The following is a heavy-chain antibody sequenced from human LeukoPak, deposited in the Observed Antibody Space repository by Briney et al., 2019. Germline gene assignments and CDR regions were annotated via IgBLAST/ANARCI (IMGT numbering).Heavy chain of an antibody. Sequence: QPGGSLRLSCAASGFTFSSYEMNWVRQAPGRGLEWVSYISGSGVTMYYADPVKGRFTISRDDAKNSLYLQMNSLRAEGTAVYYCAREDIRLDYFDYWGQGTLVTVSS. V-gene: IGHV3-48*03. CDR2: ISGSGVTM. J-gene: IGHJ4*02. CDR3: AREDIRLDYFDY. D-gene: IGHD6-19*01. CDR1: GFTFSSYE.